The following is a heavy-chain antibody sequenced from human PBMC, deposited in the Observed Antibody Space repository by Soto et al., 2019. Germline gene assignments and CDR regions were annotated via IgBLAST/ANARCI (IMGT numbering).Heavy chain of an antibody. CDR3: ARGGDYDYGDYYYYMDV. V-gene: IGHV3-72*01. Sequence: GGSLRLSCAASGFTFSDHYMDWVRQAPGKGLEWVGRTRNKANSYTTEYAASVKGRFTISRDDSKNSLYLQMNSLKTEDTAVYYCARGGDYDYGDYYYYMDVWGKGTTVTVSS. CDR1: GFTFSDHY. D-gene: IGHD4-17*01. CDR2: TRNKANSYTT. J-gene: IGHJ6*03.